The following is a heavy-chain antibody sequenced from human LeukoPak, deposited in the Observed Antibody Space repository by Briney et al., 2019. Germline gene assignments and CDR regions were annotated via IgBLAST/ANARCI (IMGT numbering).Heavy chain of an antibody. CDR3: AGAGFGGYQLPYFDY. Sequence: KPSETLSLTCAVYGGSFSGYYWSWIRQPPGKGLEWIGEINHSGSTNYNPSLKSRVTISVDTSKNQFSLKLSSVTAADTAVYYCAGAGFGGYQLPYFDYWGQGTLVTVSS. CDR1: GGSFSGYY. D-gene: IGHD2-2*01. CDR2: INHSGST. J-gene: IGHJ4*02. V-gene: IGHV4-34*01.